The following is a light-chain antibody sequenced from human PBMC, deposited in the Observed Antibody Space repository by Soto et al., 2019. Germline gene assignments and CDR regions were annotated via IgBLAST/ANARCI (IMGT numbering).Light chain of an antibody. CDR3: QQYNNWPLT. CDR1: QSVSST. CDR2: GAS. V-gene: IGKV3-15*01. J-gene: IGKJ4*01. Sequence: EIVMTQSPVTLSVSPGERVTLSCRASQSVSSTLAWYQQKPGQAPRLLIYGASTRATGIPARFSGSGSGTEFTLTISSLQSEDFAVYYCQQYNNWPLTFGGGTKVDIK.